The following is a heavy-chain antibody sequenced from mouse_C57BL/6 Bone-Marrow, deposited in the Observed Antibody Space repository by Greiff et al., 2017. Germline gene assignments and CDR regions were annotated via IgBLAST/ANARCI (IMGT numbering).Heavy chain of an antibody. J-gene: IGHJ1*03. D-gene: IGHD1-1*01. V-gene: IGHV1-5*01. Sequence: EVQLQQSGTVLARPGASVKMSCKTSGYTFTSYWMHWVKQRPGQGLEWIGAIYPGNSDTSYNQKFKGKAKLTAVTSASTAYMELSSLTNEDSAVYYCTTITTVVARYWYFDVWGTGTTVTVSS. CDR2: IYPGNSDT. CDR3: TTITTVVARYWYFDV. CDR1: GYTFTSYW.